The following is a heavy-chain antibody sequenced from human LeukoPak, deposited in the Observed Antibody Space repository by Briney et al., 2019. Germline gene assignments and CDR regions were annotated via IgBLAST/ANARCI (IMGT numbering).Heavy chain of an antibody. J-gene: IGHJ5*02. CDR3: ARSNFNNWFDP. CDR2: IYYSGST. CDR1: GGSISSYY. D-gene: IGHD1-1*01. V-gene: IGHV4-59*08. Sequence: SETLSLTCTVSGGSISSYYWSWIRQPPGKGLEWIGYIYYSGSTNYNPSLKSRVTISVDTSKNQFSLKLSSVTAAATAVYYCARSNFNNWFDPWGQGTLVTVSS.